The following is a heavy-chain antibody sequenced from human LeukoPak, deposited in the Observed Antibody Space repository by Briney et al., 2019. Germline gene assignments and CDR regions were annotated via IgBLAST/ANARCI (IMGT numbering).Heavy chain of an antibody. CDR3: ARRVRGSGSYYNY. J-gene: IGHJ4*02. Sequence: SETLSLTCAVYGGSFSGYYWSWIRQPPGKGLEWIGEINHSGSTNYNPSLKSRVTISVDTSKNQFSLKLSSVTAADTAVYYCARRVRGSGSYYNYWGQGTLVTVSS. D-gene: IGHD3-10*01. CDR2: INHSGST. V-gene: IGHV4-34*01. CDR1: GGSFSGYY.